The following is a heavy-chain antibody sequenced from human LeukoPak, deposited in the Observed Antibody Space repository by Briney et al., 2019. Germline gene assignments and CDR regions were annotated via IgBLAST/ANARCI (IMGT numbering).Heavy chain of an antibody. J-gene: IGHJ4*02. D-gene: IGHD3-3*01. CDR1: GFTFSNYW. CDR2: IKPDVSEI. Sequence: GGSLRLSCAASGFTFSNYWMSWVRQAPGKGLEWVANIKPDVSEIYYVDSVKGRFTISRDNAKNYLYLQMNSLRAEDTAVYYCARDGDMRTITIFGVVLGWGQGTLVTVSS. CDR3: ARDGDMRTITIFGVVLG. V-gene: IGHV3-7*01.